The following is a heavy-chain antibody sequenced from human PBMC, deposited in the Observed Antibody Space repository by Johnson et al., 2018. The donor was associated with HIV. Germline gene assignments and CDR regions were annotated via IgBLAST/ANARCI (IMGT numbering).Heavy chain of an antibody. J-gene: IGHJ3*02. CDR3: ARDSSNSFRFEMYAFDI. CDR1: GFTFSSYG. CDR2: IRYDGTNK. Sequence: QVQLVESGGGVVQPGGSLRLSCAASGFTFSSYGMHWVRQAPGKGLEWVAFIRYDGTNKYYADSVKGRITIYRDNSKNTLYLQMNSLRPEDMALYYCARDSSNSFRFEMYAFDIWGQGTMVTVSS. V-gene: IGHV3-30*02. D-gene: IGHD6-6*01.